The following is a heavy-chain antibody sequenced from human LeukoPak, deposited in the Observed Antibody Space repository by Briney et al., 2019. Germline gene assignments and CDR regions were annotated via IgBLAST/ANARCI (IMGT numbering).Heavy chain of an antibody. CDR3: AREGIAAAGPFDY. Sequence: KSSGTLSLTCAVSGGSISSSNWWSWVRQPPGKGLEWIGEIYHSGSTYYNPSLKSRVTISVDRSKNQFSLKLSSVTAADTAVYYCAREGIAAAGPFDYWGQGTLVTVSS. D-gene: IGHD6-13*01. CDR1: GGSISSSNW. V-gene: IGHV4-4*02. J-gene: IGHJ4*02. CDR2: IYHSGST.